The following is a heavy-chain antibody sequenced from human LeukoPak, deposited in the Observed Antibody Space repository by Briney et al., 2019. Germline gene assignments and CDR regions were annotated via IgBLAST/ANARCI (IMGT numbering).Heavy chain of an antibody. D-gene: IGHD2-8*01. Sequence: GGSLRLSCEGSAFILSGHWMNWVRQTPGKGLEWVASIKEDGSERQYVDSVKGRFSISRDNTKGSLFLQLNSLRAEDTAVYYCARDLGYCTNGVCHTGFDYWGQGTLVAVSS. CDR3: ARDLGYCTNGVCHTGFDY. CDR1: AFILSGHW. CDR2: IKEDGSER. J-gene: IGHJ4*02. V-gene: IGHV3-7*03.